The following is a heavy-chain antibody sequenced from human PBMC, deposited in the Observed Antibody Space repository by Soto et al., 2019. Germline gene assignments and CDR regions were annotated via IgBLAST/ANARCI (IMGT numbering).Heavy chain of an antibody. J-gene: IGHJ6*02. Sequence: SLRLSCAASGFTFSSYSMNWVRQAPGKGLEWVSSISSSSSYIYYADAVKGRFTISRDNAKNSLYLQMNSLRAEDTAVYYCARDLRIAGRYYYGMDVWGQGTTVTVSS. V-gene: IGHV3-21*01. CDR2: ISSSSSYI. CDR1: GFTFSSYS. CDR3: ARDLRIAGRYYYGMDV.